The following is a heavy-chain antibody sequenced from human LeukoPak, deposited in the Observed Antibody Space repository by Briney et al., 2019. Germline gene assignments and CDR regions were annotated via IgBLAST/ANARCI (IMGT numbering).Heavy chain of an antibody. V-gene: IGHV4-4*07. CDR3: ARGCIGGSCCTYSFDY. Sequence: KPSETLSLTCIVSGGFISNYYWSWIRQPAGKGLEWIGRIYTSGSTDYNPSLKSRVTMSVDMSKNQFSLKLSSVTAADTAVYYCARGCIGGSCCTYSFDYWGQGTLVTVSS. D-gene: IGHD2-15*01. CDR2: IYTSGST. CDR1: GGFISNYY. J-gene: IGHJ4*02.